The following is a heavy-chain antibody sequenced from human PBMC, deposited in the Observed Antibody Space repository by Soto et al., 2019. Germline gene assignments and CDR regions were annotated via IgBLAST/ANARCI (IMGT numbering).Heavy chain of an antibody. D-gene: IGHD3-3*01. Sequence: QVQLVQSGAEVKKPGASVKVSCKASGYTFTSYDINWVRQATGQGLEWMGWMNPNSGNTGYAQKFQGRVTMTRNTSRSKDYMELSSLRFEGPAVYYCAGADYDFWSGYYRNGFDPWGQGTLVTVSS. J-gene: IGHJ5*02. V-gene: IGHV1-8*01. CDR3: AGADYDFWSGYYRNGFDP. CDR1: GYTFTSYD. CDR2: MNPNSGNT.